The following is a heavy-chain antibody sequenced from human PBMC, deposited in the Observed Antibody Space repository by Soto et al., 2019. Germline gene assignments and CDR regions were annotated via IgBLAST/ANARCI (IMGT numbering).Heavy chain of an antibody. CDR3: AKDSLPYYYYYYMYV. J-gene: IGHJ6*03. CDR2: ISYDGSNK. V-gene: IGHV3-30*18. CDR1: GFTFSSYG. Sequence: QVQLVESGGGVVQPGRSLRLSCAASGFTFSSYGMHWVRQAPGKGLEWVAVISYDGSNKYYADSVKGRFTISRDNSKNTLYLQMNSLRAEDTAVYYCAKDSLPYYYYYYMYVWGKGTTVTVSS.